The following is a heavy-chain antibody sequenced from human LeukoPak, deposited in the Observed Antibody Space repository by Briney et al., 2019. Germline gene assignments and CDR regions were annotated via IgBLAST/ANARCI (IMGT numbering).Heavy chain of an antibody. J-gene: IGHJ4*02. CDR1: GGTFSSYA. CDR3: ARDGFFGRWPFDY. CDR2: IIPIFGTA. Sequence: SVKVSCKASGGTFSSYAISWVRQAPGQGLEWMGRIIPIFGTANYAQKLQGRVTMTTDTSTSTAYMELRSLRSDDTAVYYCARDGFFGRWPFDYWGQGTLVTVSS. D-gene: IGHD5-24*01. V-gene: IGHV1-69*05.